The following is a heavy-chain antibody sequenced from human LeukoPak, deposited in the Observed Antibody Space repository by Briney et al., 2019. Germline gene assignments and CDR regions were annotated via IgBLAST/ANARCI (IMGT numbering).Heavy chain of an antibody. J-gene: IGHJ4*02. Sequence: SETLSLTCVVYNASFSGYYWIWIRQPPGKGLEWIGEVNHSGSTKYNPSLRGRVTMSVDTSKSQISLDLNSVTAADTAVYYCASWNARTHSIDDWGRGTLVTVSS. CDR2: VNHSGST. D-gene: IGHD4-11*01. CDR3: ASWNARTHSIDD. V-gene: IGHV4-34*01. CDR1: NASFSGYY.